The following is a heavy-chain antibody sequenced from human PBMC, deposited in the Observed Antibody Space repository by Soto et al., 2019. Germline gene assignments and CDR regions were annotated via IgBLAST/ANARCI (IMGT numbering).Heavy chain of an antibody. Sequence: QVQLVESGGGVVQPGRSLRLSCAASGFTFSSYGMHGVRQAPGKGLEWVAVIWYDGSNKYYADSVKGRFTISRDNSKNTLYLQMNSLRAEDTAVYYCARDGHPLHLGESLEAAGFDYWGQGTLVTVSS. V-gene: IGHV3-33*01. CDR2: IWYDGSNK. J-gene: IGHJ4*02. CDR1: GFTFSSYG. CDR3: ARDGHPLHLGESLEAAGFDY. D-gene: IGHD3-16*01.